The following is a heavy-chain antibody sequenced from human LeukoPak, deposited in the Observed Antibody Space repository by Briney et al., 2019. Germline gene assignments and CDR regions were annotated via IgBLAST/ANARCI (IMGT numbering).Heavy chain of an antibody. D-gene: IGHD5-12*01. Sequence: SETLSLTCSVSDDSLSSYYWNWFRQPPGKGLEWVGLVSYSGTTKYNPSLKSRLTISEDKSKNQCSLTLNSVTAADTAVYYCARVGGWLTPDRGQGTLVTVSS. CDR1: DDSLSSYY. V-gene: IGHV4-59*01. J-gene: IGHJ4*02. CDR3: ARVGGWLTPD. CDR2: VSYSGTT.